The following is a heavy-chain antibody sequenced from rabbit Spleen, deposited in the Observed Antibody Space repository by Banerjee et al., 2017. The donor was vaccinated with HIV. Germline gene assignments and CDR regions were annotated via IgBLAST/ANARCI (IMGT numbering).Heavy chain of an antibody. J-gene: IGHJ4*01. CDR2: IDVSGNT. CDR1: GFSLSYHW. Sequence: QSLEESGGDLVKPGGTLTLTCTVSGFSLSYHWMNWVRQAPGKGPEWIALIDVSGNTYYANWAKGRFTISKTSSTTVSLQMTSLTAADTGTYFCARDLVAVIGWNFNLWGPGTLVTVS. D-gene: IGHD1-1*01. CDR3: ARDLVAVIGWNFNL. V-gene: IGHV1S40*01.